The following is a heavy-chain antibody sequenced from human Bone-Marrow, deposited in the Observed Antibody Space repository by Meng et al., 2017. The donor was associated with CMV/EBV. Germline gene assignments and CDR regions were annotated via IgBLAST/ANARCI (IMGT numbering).Heavy chain of an antibody. CDR3: ARDGTNYFYYGMDV. J-gene: IGHJ6*02. Sequence: SETLSLTCTVSGGSISSSSYYWGWIRQPPGKGLEWIGGIYYSGSTYYNPSLKSRLSISMDTSKNQCSLKVRSVTAADTAVYFCARDGTNYFYYGMDVWGQGTTVTVSS. CDR2: IYYSGST. V-gene: IGHV4-39*07. CDR1: GGSISSSSYY.